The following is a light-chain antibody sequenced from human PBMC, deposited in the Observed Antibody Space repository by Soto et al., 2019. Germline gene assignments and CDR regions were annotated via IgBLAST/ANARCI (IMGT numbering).Light chain of an antibody. Sequence: QSVLTQPASVSGSPGQSITISCAGTSSDIGGYNYVSWYQQHPGKAPKVIIYEVSSRPSGVSNRFSGSKSGNTASLTISGLQAEDEADYYCSSFTITSTLYVFGSGTKVTVL. CDR2: EVS. J-gene: IGLJ1*01. CDR3: SSFTITSTLYV. CDR1: SSDIGGYNY. V-gene: IGLV2-14*01.